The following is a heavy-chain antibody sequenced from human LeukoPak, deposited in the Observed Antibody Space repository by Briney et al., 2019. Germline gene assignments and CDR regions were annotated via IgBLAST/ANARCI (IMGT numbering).Heavy chain of an antibody. J-gene: IGHJ4*02. D-gene: IGHD2-2*01. CDR3: ARVRVVPAAMELGSPHNDY. V-gene: IGHV1-18*01. CDR1: GGTFSSYA. CDR2: ISAYNGNT. Sequence: ASVKVSCKASGGTFSSYAISWVRQAPGQGLEWMGWISAYNGNTNYAQKLQGRVTMTTDTSTSTAYMELRSLRSDDTAVYYCARVRVVPAAMELGSPHNDYWGQGTLVTVSS.